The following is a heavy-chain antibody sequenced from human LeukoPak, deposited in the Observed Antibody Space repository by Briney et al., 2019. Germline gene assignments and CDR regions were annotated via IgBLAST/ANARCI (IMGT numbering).Heavy chain of an antibody. J-gene: IGHJ4*02. D-gene: IGHD4-11*01. V-gene: IGHV1-69*04. CDR1: GYTFTSYA. CDR2: IIPILGIA. CDR3: ASYRDPGRQVTTIVY. Sequence: ASVKVSCKASGYTFTSYAISWVRQAPGQGLEWMGRIIPILGIANYAQKFQGRVTITADKSTSTAYMELSSLRSEDTAVYYCASYRDPGRQVTTIVYWGQGTLVTVSS.